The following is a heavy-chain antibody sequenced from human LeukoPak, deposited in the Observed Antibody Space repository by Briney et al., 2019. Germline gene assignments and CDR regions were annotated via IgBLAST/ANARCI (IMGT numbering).Heavy chain of an antibody. D-gene: IGHD6-6*01. CDR3: ARVYIHSSSSRSYPTFDY. J-gene: IGHJ4*02. Sequence: GGSLRLSCAASGLTVSSNYMSWVRQAPGKGLEWVSVIYSGGSTYYADSVKGRFTISRDNSKNTLYLQMNSLRAEDTAVYYCARVYIHSSSSRSYPTFDYWGQGTLVTVSS. V-gene: IGHV3-53*01. CDR2: IYSGGST. CDR1: GLTVSSNY.